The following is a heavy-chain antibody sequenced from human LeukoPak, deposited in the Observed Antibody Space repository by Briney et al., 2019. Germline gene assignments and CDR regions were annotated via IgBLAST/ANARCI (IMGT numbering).Heavy chain of an antibody. Sequence: MAGESLKISYKASGYVFIRHWIGWVRQVPGKGLEWMGVIHPEDSYSRYNAAFQGQATLSVDESTSTAYLQLSSLKASDTAIYYCARQNHYYYYMDVWGRGTTVTVSS. CDR2: IHPEDSYS. CDR3: ARQNHYYYYMDV. V-gene: IGHV5-51*01. J-gene: IGHJ6*03. CDR1: GYVFIRHW.